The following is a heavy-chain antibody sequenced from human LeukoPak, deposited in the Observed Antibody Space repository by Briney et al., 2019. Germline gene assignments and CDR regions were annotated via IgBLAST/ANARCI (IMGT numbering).Heavy chain of an antibody. CDR1: GFTFSSYA. J-gene: IGHJ5*02. Sequence: GGSLRLSCAASGFTFSSYAMHWVRQAPGKGLEWVSGISWNSGSIGYADSVKGRFTISRDNAKNSLYLQMNSLRAEDTALYYCAKDIAAGVVAWGQGTLVTVSS. D-gene: IGHD6-13*01. V-gene: IGHV3-9*01. CDR3: AKDIAAGVVA. CDR2: ISWNSGSI.